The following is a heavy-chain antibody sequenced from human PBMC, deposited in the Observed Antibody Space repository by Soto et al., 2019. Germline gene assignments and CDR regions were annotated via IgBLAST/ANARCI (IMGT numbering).Heavy chain of an antibody. CDR2: IYYSGST. CDR3: ARLKYYDFWSGYYLPGAQKGSGMDV. V-gene: IGHV4-39*01. D-gene: IGHD3-3*01. J-gene: IGHJ6*02. CDR1: GGSISSSSYY. Sequence: TSETLSLTCTVSGGSISSSSYYWGWIRQPPGKGLEWIGSIYYSGSTYYNPSLKSRVTISVDTSKNQFSLKLSSVTAADTAVYYCARLKYYDFWSGYYLPGAQKGSGMDVWGQGTTVTVSS.